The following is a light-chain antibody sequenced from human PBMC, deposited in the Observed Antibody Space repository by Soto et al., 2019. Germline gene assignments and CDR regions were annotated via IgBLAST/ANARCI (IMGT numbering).Light chain of an antibody. CDR3: GSWDSSLSAYV. J-gene: IGLJ1*01. CDR1: SSNIGGNS. Sequence: QSVMTQPPAVSAAPGQKVTISCYGSSSNIGGNSVSWYQPLPGTAPKLLIYDDNKRPSGIPDRFSGSKSGTSATLGITGFHTGDEADYYCGSWDSSLSAYVFGTGTKVTVL. V-gene: IGLV1-51*01. CDR2: DDN.